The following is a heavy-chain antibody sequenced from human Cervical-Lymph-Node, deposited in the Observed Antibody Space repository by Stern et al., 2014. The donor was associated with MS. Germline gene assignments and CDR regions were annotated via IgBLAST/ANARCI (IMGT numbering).Heavy chain of an antibody. D-gene: IGHD2-15*01. Sequence: VQLVESGGGVVQPGRSLRLSCAASGFTFSSYGMHWVRQAPGKGLEWVAVIWYDGSNKYYEDSVKGRFTISRANYTNTLYLQMNSLRAEDTAVYYCARDRHDLGYCSGGSCYLPDYWGQGTLVTVSS. V-gene: IGHV3-33*01. CDR1: GFTFSSYG. CDR3: ARDRHDLGYCSGGSCYLPDY. CDR2: IWYDGSNK. J-gene: IGHJ4*02.